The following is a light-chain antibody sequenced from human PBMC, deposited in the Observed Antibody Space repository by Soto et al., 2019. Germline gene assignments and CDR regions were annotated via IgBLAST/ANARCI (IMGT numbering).Light chain of an antibody. CDR3: QQYYSYPPWT. J-gene: IGKJ1*01. CDR1: QDISTY. Sequence: IQLTQSPSSLSASVGDRVAITCRASQDISTYLAWYQQKPGKAPKLLIYAASTLQSGVPSRFSGSGSGTDFTLTISCLQSEDFATYYCQQYYSYPPWTFGQGTKVGIK. V-gene: IGKV1-9*01. CDR2: AAS.